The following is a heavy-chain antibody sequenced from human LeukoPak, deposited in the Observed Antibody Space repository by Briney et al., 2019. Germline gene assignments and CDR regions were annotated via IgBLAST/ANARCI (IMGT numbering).Heavy chain of an antibody. CDR3: AKGNGAGTTDAFDI. J-gene: IGHJ3*02. D-gene: IGHD1-7*01. Sequence: GGSLRLSCAASGFTFDDYAMHWVRQAPGKGLEWVSGISWNSGSIGYADSVKGRFTISRDNAKNSLYLQMNSLRAEDMALYYCAKGNGAGTTDAFDIWGQGTMVTVSS. CDR2: ISWNSGSI. CDR1: GFTFDDYA. V-gene: IGHV3-9*03.